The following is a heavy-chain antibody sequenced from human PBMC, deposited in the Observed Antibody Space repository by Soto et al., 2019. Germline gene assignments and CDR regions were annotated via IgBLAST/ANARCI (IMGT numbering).Heavy chain of an antibody. CDR3: ARAYYDFWSGYSSSALYGMDV. J-gene: IGHJ6*02. CDR1: GDSVSSNSAA. Sequence: SQTLSLTCAISGDSVSSNSAAWNWIRQSPSRGLEWLGRTYYRSKWYNDYAVSVKSRITINPDTSKNQFSLQLNSVTPEDTAVYYCARAYYDFWSGYSSSALYGMDVWGQGTTVTVSS. D-gene: IGHD3-3*01. V-gene: IGHV6-1*01. CDR2: TYYRSKWYN.